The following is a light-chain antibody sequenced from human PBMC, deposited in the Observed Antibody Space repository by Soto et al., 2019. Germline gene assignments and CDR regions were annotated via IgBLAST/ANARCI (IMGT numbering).Light chain of an antibody. CDR1: QSVSSN. J-gene: IGKJ1*01. CDR2: CAS. V-gene: IGKV3-15*01. Sequence: EIVMTQSPATLSVSPGERATLSCRASQSVSSNLAWYQQKPGQAPRLLIYCASTRATGIPARFSGSGSGTEFTLPISSLQSEDFAVYYCQQYNNWPPGTFGQGTKVEIK. CDR3: QQYNNWPPGT.